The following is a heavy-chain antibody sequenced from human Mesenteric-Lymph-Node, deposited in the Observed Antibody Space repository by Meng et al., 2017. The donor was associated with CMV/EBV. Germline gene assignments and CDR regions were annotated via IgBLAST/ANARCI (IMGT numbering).Heavy chain of an antibody. J-gene: IGHJ4*02. V-gene: IGHV2-5*02. CDR1: FSLSTSGVG. D-gene: IGHD3-22*01. CDR2: IYWDDDK. CDR3: AHSTYYDRSGYSNYFDY. Sequence: FSLSTSGVGVGWIRQPPGKALEWLALIYWDDDKRYSPSLKSRLTITKDTSKNQVVLTMTNMDPVDTATYCCAHSTYYDRSGYSNYFDYWGQGTLVTVSS.